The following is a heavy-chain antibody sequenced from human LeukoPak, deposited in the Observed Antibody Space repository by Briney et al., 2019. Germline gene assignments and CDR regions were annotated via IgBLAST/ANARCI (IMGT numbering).Heavy chain of an antibody. CDR3: ARDMGVAGIYYYYYGMDV. CDR1: GYIFTTYG. J-gene: IGHJ6*02. D-gene: IGHD6-19*01. CDR2: ISAYNGNT. V-gene: IGHV1-18*01. Sequence: ASVKVSCKASGYIFTTYGISWVRQAPGQGLEWMGWISAYNGNTYYAQKLQGRVTMTTDTSTSTAYMELRSLRSDDTAVYYCARDMGVAGIYYYYYGMDVWGQGTTVTVSS.